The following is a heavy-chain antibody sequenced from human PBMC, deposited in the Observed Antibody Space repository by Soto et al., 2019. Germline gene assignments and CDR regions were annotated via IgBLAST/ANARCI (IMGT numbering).Heavy chain of an antibody. D-gene: IGHD1-1*01. J-gene: IGHJ4*02. CDR1: GGSISSTRYY. CDR3: VSGPGTTADY. V-gene: IGHV4-39*01. CDR2: TYYTGST. Sequence: QLQLHESGPGLVKPSETLSLTCTVSGGSISSTRYYWGWIRQPPGKGLEWIGTTYYTGSTYYNPSLKSRVTISVDMSKNQFSLKVRSVTAADTAVYYCVSGPGTTADYWGQGTLVTVSS.